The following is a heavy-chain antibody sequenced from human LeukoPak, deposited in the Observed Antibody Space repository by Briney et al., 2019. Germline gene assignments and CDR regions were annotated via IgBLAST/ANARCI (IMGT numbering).Heavy chain of an antibody. CDR2: INAGNGNT. D-gene: IGHD3-22*01. V-gene: IGHV1-3*01. Sequence: ASVKVSCKASGYTFTSYAMHWVRQAPGQRLEWMGWINAGNGNTKYSQKFQGRVTITRDTSASTAYMELSRLRSDDTAVYYCARVRDYYDSSGSYFDYWGQGTLVTVSS. CDR3: ARVRDYYDSSGSYFDY. CDR1: GYTFTSYA. J-gene: IGHJ4*02.